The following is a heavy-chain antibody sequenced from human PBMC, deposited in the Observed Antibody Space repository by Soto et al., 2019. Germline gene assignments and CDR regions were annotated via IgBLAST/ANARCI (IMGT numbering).Heavy chain of an antibody. V-gene: IGHV1-18*01. CDR1: GYTFTSYG. Sequence: ASVKVSCKASGYTFTSYGISWVRQAPGQGLEWMGWISAYNGNTNYAQKLQGRVTMTTDTSTSTAYMELRSLRSDDTAVYYCEREYSSGWYHDLDYWGQGTLVTVSS. CDR2: ISAYNGNT. J-gene: IGHJ4*02. CDR3: EREYSSGWYHDLDY. D-gene: IGHD6-19*01.